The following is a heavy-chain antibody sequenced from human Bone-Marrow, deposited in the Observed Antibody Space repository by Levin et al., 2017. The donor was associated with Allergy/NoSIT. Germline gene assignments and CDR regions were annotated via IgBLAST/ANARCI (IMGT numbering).Heavy chain of an antibody. CDR3: ARRTTVRGFIANYWYFDF. V-gene: IGHV2-5*02. Sequence: VSGPTLVKPTQTLTLTCSVSGFSLSSDEVGVGWIRQPPGKALEWLALIYWDDEKIYSPSLRTRLTVSRDTSKNEVVLTMTNMDPADTATYYCARRTTVRGFIANYWYFDFWGRGTLVTVSS. D-gene: IGHD3-10*01. CDR1: GFSLSSDEVG. CDR2: IYWDDEK. J-gene: IGHJ2*01.